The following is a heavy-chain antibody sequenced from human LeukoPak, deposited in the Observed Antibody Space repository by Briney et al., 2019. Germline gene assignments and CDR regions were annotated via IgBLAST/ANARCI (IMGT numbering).Heavy chain of an antibody. Sequence: ASVKVSYKASGYTFTVYYMHWVRQAPGQGLEGMGWINPNSGGTNYAQKFQGRVTMTRDTSISTAYMELSRLRSDDTAVYYCARAADSSGWYPFGYWGPGALVTAAS. J-gene: IGHJ4*02. CDR2: INPNSGGT. V-gene: IGHV1-2*02. D-gene: IGHD6-19*01. CDR1: GYTFTVYY. CDR3: ARAADSSGWYPFGY.